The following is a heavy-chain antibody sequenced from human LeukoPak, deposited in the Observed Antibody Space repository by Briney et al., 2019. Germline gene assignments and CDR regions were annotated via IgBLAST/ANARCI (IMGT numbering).Heavy chain of an antibody. D-gene: IGHD4-17*01. J-gene: IGHJ4*02. Sequence: ASVKVSCKVSGYTLTELSVHWVRQAPGKGREWMGGFDHEDDETIYAQKFQGRVTMTRDTSISTAYMELSRLRSDDTAVYYCARDLDYGDPPDWGQGTLVTVSS. CDR2: FDHEDDET. CDR1: GYTLTELS. V-gene: IGHV1-24*01. CDR3: ARDLDYGDPPD.